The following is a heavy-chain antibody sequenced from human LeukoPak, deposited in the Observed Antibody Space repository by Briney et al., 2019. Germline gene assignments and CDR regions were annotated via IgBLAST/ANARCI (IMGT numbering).Heavy chain of an antibody. CDR1: GGSISSYY. V-gene: IGHV4-59*08. CDR2: IYYRGTT. Sequence: PSETLSLTCTVSGGSISSYYWSWIRQPPGKGLEWIGYIYYRGTTNYNPSLKSRVTISIDTSKNQFSLKLSSVTAADTAVYYCARPVRSSSFDAFDIWGQGPMVTVSS. J-gene: IGHJ3*02. D-gene: IGHD6-13*01. CDR3: ARPVRSSSFDAFDI.